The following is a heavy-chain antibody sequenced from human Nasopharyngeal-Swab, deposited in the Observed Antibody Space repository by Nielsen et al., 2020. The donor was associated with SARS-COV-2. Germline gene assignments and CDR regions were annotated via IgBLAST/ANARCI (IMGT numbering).Heavy chain of an antibody. J-gene: IGHJ4*02. CDR3: AGAVAGTGWDY. Sequence: WIRQPPGKGPEWIGYIYYSGSTNCSPSLKSRVTISVDTSKNQFSLKLSPVTAADTAVYYCAGAVAGTGWDYWGQGTLVTVSS. V-gene: IGHV4-59*01. D-gene: IGHD6-19*01. CDR2: IYYSGST.